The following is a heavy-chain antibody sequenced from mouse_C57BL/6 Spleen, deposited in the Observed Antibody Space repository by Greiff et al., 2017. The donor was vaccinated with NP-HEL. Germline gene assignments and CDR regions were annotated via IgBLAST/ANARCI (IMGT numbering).Heavy chain of an antibody. CDR3: ARGPYYSNYEAMDY. CDR2: INPNNGGT. V-gene: IGHV1-18*01. Sequence: EVQLQQSGPELVKPGASVKIPCKASGYTFTDYNMDWVKQSHGKSLEWIGDINPNNGGTIYNQKFKGKATLTVDKSSSTAYMELRSLTTEDTAVDYCARGPYYSNYEAMDYWGQGTSVTVSS. CDR1: GYTFTDYN. J-gene: IGHJ4*01. D-gene: IGHD2-5*01.